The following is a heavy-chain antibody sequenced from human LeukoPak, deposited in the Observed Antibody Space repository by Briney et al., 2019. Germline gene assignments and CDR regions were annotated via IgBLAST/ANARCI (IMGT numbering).Heavy chain of an antibody. CDR2: IYPGDSDT. CDR3: ARQVAEQQLVSGWFDP. Sequence: GESLKISCKGSGYSFTSYWIGWVRQMPGKGLEWMGIIYPGDSDTRYSPSFQGQVTISADKSISTAYLQWSSLKASDTAMYYCARQVAEQQLVSGWFDPWGQGTLVTVSS. D-gene: IGHD6-13*01. J-gene: IGHJ5*02. V-gene: IGHV5-51*01. CDR1: GYSFTSYW.